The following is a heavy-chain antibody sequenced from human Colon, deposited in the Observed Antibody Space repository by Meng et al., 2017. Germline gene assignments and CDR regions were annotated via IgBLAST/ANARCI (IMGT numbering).Heavy chain of an antibody. CDR3: ASSDYYRSDY. Sequence: PSDPLSLPCALSRLSISSISWLLWVPPPPWTWLEWICATSHSGSTNYSPSLKSRVTISLDKSKNQLSLKLNSVTAADTAVYYCASSDYYRSDYWGQGTLFTVSS. V-gene: IGHV4-4*02. CDR1: RLSISSISW. J-gene: IGHJ4*02. CDR2: TSHSGST. D-gene: IGHD3-22*01.